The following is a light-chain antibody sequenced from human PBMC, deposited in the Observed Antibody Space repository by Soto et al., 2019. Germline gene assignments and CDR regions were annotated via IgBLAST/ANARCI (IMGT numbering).Light chain of an antibody. CDR1: QSVSSN. CDR2: GAS. J-gene: IGKJ1*01. V-gene: IGKV3-15*01. Sequence: EIVMTQSPVTLSVSPGERATLSCRASQSVSSNLVWYQQKPGQAPRLLIYGASTSATGIPARFSGSGSGTEFTLTISSLQSEDFAVYYCQQYKNWPRTFGQGTKVEIK. CDR3: QQYKNWPRT.